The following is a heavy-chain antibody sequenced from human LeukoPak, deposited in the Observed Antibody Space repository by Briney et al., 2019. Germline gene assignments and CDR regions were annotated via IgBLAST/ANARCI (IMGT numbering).Heavy chain of an antibody. CDR1: GFTFSSYG. V-gene: IGHV3-30*18. D-gene: IGHD2-15*01. CDR3: AKGTSSSCYSAPNY. CDR2: ISYDGSNK. Sequence: PGGSLRLSCAASGFTFSSYGMHWVRQAPGKGLEWVAVISYDGSNKYYADSVKGRFTISRDNSKNTLSLQLNSLRAEDTAVYYCAKGTSSSCYSAPNYWGQGTLVTVSS. J-gene: IGHJ4*02.